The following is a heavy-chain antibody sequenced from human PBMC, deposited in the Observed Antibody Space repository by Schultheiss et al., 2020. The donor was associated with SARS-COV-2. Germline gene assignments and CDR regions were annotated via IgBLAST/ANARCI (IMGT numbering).Heavy chain of an antibody. D-gene: IGHD5-12*01. CDR3: AREVATVAFDI. V-gene: IGHV4-59*01. CDR1: GGSISSYY. CDR2: IYYSGST. Sequence: SETLSLTCTVSGGSISSYYWTWIRQPPGKGLEWNGNIYYSGSTNYNPSLKSRVTISVDTSKNQFSLKLSSVTAADTAVYYCAREVATVAFDIWGQGTMVTVSS. J-gene: IGHJ3*02.